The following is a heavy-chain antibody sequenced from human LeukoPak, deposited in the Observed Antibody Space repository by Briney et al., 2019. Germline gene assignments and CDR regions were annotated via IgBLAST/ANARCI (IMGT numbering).Heavy chain of an antibody. CDR3: ARVGDRVVVPAAGYYYMDV. CDR1: GGSISSSNW. CDR2: IYHSGST. Sequence: SGTLSLTCAVSGGSISSSNWWSWVRQPPGKGLEWIGEIYHSGSTNYNPSLKSRVTISVDTSKNQFSLKLSSVTAADTAVYYCARVGDRVVVPAAGYYYMDVWGKGTTVTISS. V-gene: IGHV4-4*02. J-gene: IGHJ6*03. D-gene: IGHD2-2*01.